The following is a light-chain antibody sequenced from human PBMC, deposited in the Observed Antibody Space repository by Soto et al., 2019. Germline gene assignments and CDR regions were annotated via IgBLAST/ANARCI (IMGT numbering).Light chain of an antibody. CDR1: SSNIGPGYD. J-gene: IGLJ2*01. Sequence: QSVLTQPPSVSGAPGQRVTISCTVTSSNIGPGYDVHWYQQLPGTAPKLLIYDNSNRPSGVPDRFSGSKSGTSASLAITGLQAEDEADYYSQSYDSSLTAVIFGGGTKLTVL. CDR2: DNS. CDR3: QSYDSSLTAVI. V-gene: IGLV1-40*01.